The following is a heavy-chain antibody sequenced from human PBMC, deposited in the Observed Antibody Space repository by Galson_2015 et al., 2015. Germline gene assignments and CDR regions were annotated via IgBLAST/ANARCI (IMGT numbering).Heavy chain of an antibody. D-gene: IGHD1-26*01. CDR3: ARAGYTGSYPFEY. Sequence: TLSLTCTVSGASVSSGGYYWSWIRQEPGKGLEWIGFIFYSGTTYYNPSLKSRLTISVDTSKNQFSLRLSSVTAADTAIYYCARAGYTGSYPFEYWGQGTLVTVSS. V-gene: IGHV4-31*03. CDR1: GASVSSGGYY. J-gene: IGHJ4*02. CDR2: IFYSGTT.